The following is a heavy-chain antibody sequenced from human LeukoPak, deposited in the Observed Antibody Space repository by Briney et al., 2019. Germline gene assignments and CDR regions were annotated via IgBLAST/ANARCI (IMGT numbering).Heavy chain of an antibody. CDR2: ISAYNGNT. CDR1: GYTFTSYG. Sequence: GASVKVSCKASGYTFTSYGIRWVRQAPGQGLEWMGWISAYNGNTNYAQKLQGRVTMTTDTSTSTAYMELRSLRSDDTAVYYCARDRTIFGVVMLWFDPWGQGTLVTVSS. J-gene: IGHJ5*02. D-gene: IGHD3-3*01. CDR3: ARDRTIFGVVMLWFDP. V-gene: IGHV1-18*01.